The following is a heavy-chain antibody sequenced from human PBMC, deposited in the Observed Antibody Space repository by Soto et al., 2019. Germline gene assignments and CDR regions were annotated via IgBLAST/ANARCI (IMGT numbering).Heavy chain of an antibody. V-gene: IGHV1-2*04. CDR3: ARGPPYSSRLYGDAFDI. CDR2: INPNSGGT. J-gene: IGHJ3*02. Sequence: XSVKVSCKASGYTFTGYYMNWVRQAPGQGLEWMGWINPNSGGTNYAQKFQGWVTMTRDTSISTAYMELSRLRSDDTAVYYCARGPPYSSRLYGDAFDIWGQGTMVTVSS. CDR1: GYTFTGYY. D-gene: IGHD6-13*01.